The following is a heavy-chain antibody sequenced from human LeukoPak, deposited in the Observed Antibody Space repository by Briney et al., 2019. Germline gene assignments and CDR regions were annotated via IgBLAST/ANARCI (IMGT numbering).Heavy chain of an antibody. CDR3: ARDHDPDTAMWD. Sequence: ASVKVSCKASGYTFTSYGISWVRQAPGQGLEWMGWISAYNGNTNYARKLQGRVTMTTDTSTSTAYMELRSLRSDDTAVYYCARDHDPDTAMWDWGQGTLVTVSS. CDR1: GYTFTSYG. J-gene: IGHJ4*02. V-gene: IGHV1-18*01. CDR2: ISAYNGNT. D-gene: IGHD5-18*01.